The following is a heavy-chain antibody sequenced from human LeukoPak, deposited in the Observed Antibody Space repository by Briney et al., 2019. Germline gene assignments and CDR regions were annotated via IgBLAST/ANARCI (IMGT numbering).Heavy chain of an antibody. Sequence: PGGSLRLSCATSGFTFSSYGMHWVRQAPGKGLEWVAIIWYDGSDKYYADSVKGRFTISRDNSKNTLSLQMNSLRAEDTAVYYCAKDLLGAITDFDYWGQGTLVTVSS. J-gene: IGHJ4*02. D-gene: IGHD1-26*01. CDR2: IWYDGSDK. V-gene: IGHV3-33*06. CDR1: GFTFSSYG. CDR3: AKDLLGAITDFDY.